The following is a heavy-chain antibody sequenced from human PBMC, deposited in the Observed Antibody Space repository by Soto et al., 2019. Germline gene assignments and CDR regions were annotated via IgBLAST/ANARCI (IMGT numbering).Heavy chain of an antibody. CDR2: INPNSGGT. CDR1: GYTFTGYY. D-gene: IGHD6-13*01. CDR3: ARDLVAGYSSSWYYY. V-gene: IGHV1-2*02. Sequence: VASVKVSCKASGYTFTGYYMHWVRQAPGQGLEWMGWINPNSGGTNYAQKFQGRVTMTRDTSISTAYMELSRLRSDDTAVYYCARDLVAGYSSSWYYYWGQGTMVTVYS. J-gene: IGHJ4*02.